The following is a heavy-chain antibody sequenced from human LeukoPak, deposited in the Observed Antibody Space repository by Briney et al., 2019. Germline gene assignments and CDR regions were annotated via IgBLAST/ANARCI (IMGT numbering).Heavy chain of an antibody. CDR1: GFTFSSYG. CDR3: ARVTDFYGDSGGYFDY. CDR2: ISYDGSNK. J-gene: IGHJ4*02. V-gene: IGHV3-30*03. Sequence: GRSLRLSCAASGFTFSSYGMHWVRQAPGKGLEWVAVISYDGSNKYYADSVKGRFTISRDNSKNTLYLQINSLRAEDTAVYYCARVTDFYGDSGGYFDYWGQGTLVTVSS. D-gene: IGHD4-17*01.